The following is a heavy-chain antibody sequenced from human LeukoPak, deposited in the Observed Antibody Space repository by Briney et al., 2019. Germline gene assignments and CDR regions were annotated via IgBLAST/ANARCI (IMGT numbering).Heavy chain of an antibody. CDR1: GFTFSSYS. D-gene: IGHD5-24*01. CDR2: ISYDGSNK. J-gene: IGHJ4*02. V-gene: IGHV3-30*03. Sequence: PGGSLRLSCAASGFTFSSYSMNWVRQAPGKGLEWVAVISYDGSNKYYADSVKGRFTISRDNSKNTLYLQMNSLRAEDTAVYYCARARSARGGYNSKTNYFDYWGQGTLVTVSS. CDR3: ARARSARGGYNSKTNYFDY.